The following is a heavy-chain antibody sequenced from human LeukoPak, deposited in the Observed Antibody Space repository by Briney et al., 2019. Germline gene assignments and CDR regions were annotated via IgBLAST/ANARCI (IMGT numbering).Heavy chain of an antibody. CDR3: ARRAGAYSHPYDY. CDR2: IYSDNT. D-gene: IGHD4/OR15-4a*01. Sequence: GGTLRLSCAASGFTFSSHGMNWVRQAPGKGLEWVSFIYSDNTHYSDSVKGRFTISRDNSKNTLYLQMNSLRAEDTAVYYRARRAGAYSHPYDYWGQGTLVTVSS. V-gene: IGHV3-53*01. CDR1: GFTFSSHG. J-gene: IGHJ4*02.